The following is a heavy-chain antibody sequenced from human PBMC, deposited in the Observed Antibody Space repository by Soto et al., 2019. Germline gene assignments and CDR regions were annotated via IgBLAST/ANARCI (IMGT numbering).Heavy chain of an antibody. D-gene: IGHD1-1*01. CDR2: IYSGGNT. CDR3: ARDGAEMMGTNYYYYYGMDV. Sequence: GSLRLSCAVPGFTVSSNYMNWVRQAPGKGLEWVSFIYSGGNTYYADSVKGRFTISRDNSKNMLYLQMNSLRVEDTAVYYCARDGAEMMGTNYYYYYGMDVWGQGTTVTVSS. J-gene: IGHJ6*02. CDR1: GFTVSSNY. V-gene: IGHV3-66*01.